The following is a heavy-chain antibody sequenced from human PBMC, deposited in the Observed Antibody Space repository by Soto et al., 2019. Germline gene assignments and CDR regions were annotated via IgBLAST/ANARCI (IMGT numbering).Heavy chain of an antibody. D-gene: IGHD5-18*01. CDR1: GFTFSSYG. CDR3: ASGGGYSYGPSPDAFDI. Sequence: GGSLRLSCAASGFTFSSYGMHWVRQAPGKGLEWVAVIWYDGSNKYYADSVKGRFTISRDNSKNTLYLQMNSLRAEDTAAYYCASGGGYSYGPSPDAFDIWGQGTMVTVSS. J-gene: IGHJ3*02. CDR2: IWYDGSNK. V-gene: IGHV3-33*01.